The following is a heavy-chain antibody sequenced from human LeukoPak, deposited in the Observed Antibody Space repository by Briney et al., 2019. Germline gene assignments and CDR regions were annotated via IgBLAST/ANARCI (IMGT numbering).Heavy chain of an antibody. CDR3: ARGGSGNYYDSSGPGDY. V-gene: IGHV4-34*01. J-gene: IGHJ4*02. CDR1: GGSFSGYY. Sequence: SETLSLTCAVYGGSFSGYYWSWIRQPPGKGLEWIGEINHSGSTNYNPSLKSRVTISVDTSKNQFSLKLSSVTAADTAVYYCARGGSGNYYDSSGPGDYWGQGTLVTVSS. D-gene: IGHD3-22*01. CDR2: INHSGST.